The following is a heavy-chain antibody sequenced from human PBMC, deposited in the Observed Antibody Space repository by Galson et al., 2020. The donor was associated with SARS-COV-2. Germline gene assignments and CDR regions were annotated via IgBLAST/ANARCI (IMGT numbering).Heavy chain of an antibody. CDR1: GFNVSSNY. D-gene: IGHD3-10*01. CDR3: ARGDYCGSGIYWYFDL. CDR2: IYSGRST. V-gene: IGHV3-53*01. Sequence: QLGESLKISCAASGFNVSSNYMSWVRQAPGKGLDWVSVIYSGRSTFYADSVKGQFTISRDNSKNTLYLQMNSLRVEDTAVYYCARGDYCGSGIYWYFDLGGRGTLVTVSS. J-gene: IGHJ2*01.